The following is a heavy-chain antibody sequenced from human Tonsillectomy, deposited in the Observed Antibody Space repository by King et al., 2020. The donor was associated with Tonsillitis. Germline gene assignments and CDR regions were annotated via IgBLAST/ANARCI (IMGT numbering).Heavy chain of an antibody. CDR2: ISSGSTYI. CDR1: GFTFSTYN. V-gene: IGHV3-21*01. Sequence: VQLVESGGGLVKPGGSLRLSCAASGFTFSTYNMNWVRQAPGKGLEWVSSISSGSTYIYYAGSVEGRFTISRDNAKNSLYLQMNSLRAEDTAVYYCTAERKAAMTFGGQGTLVTVSS. D-gene: IGHD5-18*01. CDR3: TAERKAAMTF. J-gene: IGHJ4*02.